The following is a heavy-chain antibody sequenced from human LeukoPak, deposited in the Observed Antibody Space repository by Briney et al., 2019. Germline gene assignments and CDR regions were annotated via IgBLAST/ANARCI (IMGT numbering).Heavy chain of an antibody. CDR3: AKDIDNSGYDQGAFDI. V-gene: IGHV3-43*02. Sequence: GGSLRLSCAASGFPFDDYAMHWVRQAPGKGLEWVSLISGDGGSTYYADSVKGRFTISRDNSKNSLYLQMNSLRTEDTALYYCAKDIDNSGYDQGAFDIWGQGTMVTVSS. J-gene: IGHJ3*02. CDR1: GFPFDDYA. D-gene: IGHD5-12*01. CDR2: ISGDGGST.